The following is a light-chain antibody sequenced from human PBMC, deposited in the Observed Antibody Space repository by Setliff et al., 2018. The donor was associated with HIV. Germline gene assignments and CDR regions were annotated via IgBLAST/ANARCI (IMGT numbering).Light chain of an antibody. Sequence: QSVLTQPASVSGSPGQSIAMSCTGTSSDVGGYNYVSWYQHHPGKAPKLMIYEVTNRPSGVPSRFSGSKSGNTASLTIFGLQAEDEADYYCSSYTNSNSYVFGTGTKVTVL. V-gene: IGLV2-14*01. CDR1: SSDVGGYNY. CDR2: EVT. J-gene: IGLJ1*01. CDR3: SSYTNSNSYV.